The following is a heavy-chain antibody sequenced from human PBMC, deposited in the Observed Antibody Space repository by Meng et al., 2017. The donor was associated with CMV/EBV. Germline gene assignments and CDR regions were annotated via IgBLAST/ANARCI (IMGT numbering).Heavy chain of an antibody. V-gene: IGHV3-21*01. J-gene: IGHJ4*02. CDR1: GFTFSSYS. CDR2: ISSSSSCI. CDR3: ARGPEDYYDSSGYYAPDY. D-gene: IGHD3-22*01. Sequence: GESLKISCAASGFTFSSYSMNWVRQAPGKGLEWVSSISSSSSCIYYADSVKGRFTISRDNAKNSLYLQMNSLRAEDTAVYYCARGPEDYYDSSGYYAPDYWGQGTLVTVSS.